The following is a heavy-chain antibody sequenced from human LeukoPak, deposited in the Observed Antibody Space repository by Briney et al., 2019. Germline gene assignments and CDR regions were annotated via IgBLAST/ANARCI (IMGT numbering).Heavy chain of an antibody. CDR3: ARGDVVVPAAYNWFDP. Sequence: ASVKVSCKASDYTFTSYGISWVRQAPGQGLEWMGWISAYNGNTNYAQKLQGRVTMTTDTSTSTAYMELRSLRSDDTAVYYCARGDVVVPAAYNWFDPWGQGTLVTVSS. D-gene: IGHD2-2*01. V-gene: IGHV1-18*01. CDR2: ISAYNGNT. CDR1: DYTFTSYG. J-gene: IGHJ5*02.